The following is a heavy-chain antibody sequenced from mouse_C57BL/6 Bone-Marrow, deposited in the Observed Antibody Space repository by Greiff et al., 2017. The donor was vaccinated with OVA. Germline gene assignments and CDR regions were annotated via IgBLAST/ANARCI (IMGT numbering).Heavy chain of an antibody. D-gene: IGHD2-1*01. CDR3: ARSEGYCNYGAMDY. CDR2: IHPNSGST. J-gene: IGHJ4*01. Sequence: QVHVKQPGAELVKPGASVKLSCKASGYTFTSYWMHWVKQRPGQGLEWIGMIHPNSGSTNYNEKFKSKATLTVDKSSSTAYMQLSSLTSEDSAVYYCARSEGYCNYGAMDYWGQGTSVTVSS. V-gene: IGHV1-64*01. CDR1: GYTFTSYW.